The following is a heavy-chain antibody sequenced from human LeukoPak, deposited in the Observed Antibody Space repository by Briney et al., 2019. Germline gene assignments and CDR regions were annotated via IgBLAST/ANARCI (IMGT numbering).Heavy chain of an antibody. D-gene: IGHD2-2*01. J-gene: IGHJ4*02. CDR2: ISYDGSNK. CDR3: AKFPHCSSTSCYDFTNEDY. V-gene: IGHV3-30*18. CDR1: GFTFSSYG. Sequence: GGSLRLSCAASGFTFSSYGMHWVRQAPGKGLEWVAVISYDGSNKYYADSVKGRFTISRDNSKNTLYLQMNSLRAEDTAVYYCAKFPHCSSTSCYDFTNEDYWGQGTLVTVSS.